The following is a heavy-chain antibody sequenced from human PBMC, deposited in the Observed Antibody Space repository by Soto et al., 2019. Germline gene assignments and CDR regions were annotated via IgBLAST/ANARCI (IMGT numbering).Heavy chain of an antibody. CDR1: GGSISGYY. Sequence: QVQLQESGPGLVKPSETLSLTCTVSGGSISGYYWSWIRQSPGKGLEYIGYIYYRGSTNYNPSLKSRVNISVDTSKNQFSLELSSVTAADTAVYYCARVLFRLEKYFHYYYGMDVWGQGTTVTVSS. CDR2: IYYRGST. V-gene: IGHV4-59*01. J-gene: IGHJ6*02. D-gene: IGHD3-9*01. CDR3: ARVLFRLEKYFHYYYGMDV.